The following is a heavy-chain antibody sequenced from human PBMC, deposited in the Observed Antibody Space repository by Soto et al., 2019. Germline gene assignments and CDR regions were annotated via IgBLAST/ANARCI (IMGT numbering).Heavy chain of an antibody. CDR2: IIPTSGTA. V-gene: IGHV1-69*13. D-gene: IGHD2-15*01. J-gene: IGHJ6*02. Sequence: GASVKVSCKASGGTFSSDAFSWVRQAPGQGLEWMGGIIPTSGTANYAQKFQGRATITADESTSTVYMELSSLTSEDTAVYFCARGQGYCSGGICYYYYYGMDVWGQGTTVTVSS. CDR1: GGTFSSDA. CDR3: ARGQGYCSGGICYYYYYGMDV.